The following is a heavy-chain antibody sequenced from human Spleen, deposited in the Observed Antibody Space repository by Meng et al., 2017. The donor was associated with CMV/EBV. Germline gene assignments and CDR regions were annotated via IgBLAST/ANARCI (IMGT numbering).Heavy chain of an antibody. V-gene: IGHV3-7*01. CDR3: ARDRGIQGWFDP. CDR2: IKPDGSEK. J-gene: IGHJ5*02. Sequence: GESLKISCADSGFTLSSHWMTWVRQAPGKGLEWVANIKPDGSEKYYMDSVKGRFTSSRDNAKNSVYLQLNSLRAEDTAVYYCARDRGIQGWFDPWGQGTLVTVSS. CDR1: GFTLSSHW.